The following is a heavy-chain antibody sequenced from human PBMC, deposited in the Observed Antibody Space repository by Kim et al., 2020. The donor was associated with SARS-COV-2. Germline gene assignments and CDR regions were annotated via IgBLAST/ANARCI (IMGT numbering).Heavy chain of an antibody. J-gene: IGHJ4*02. CDR3: SRGPIDWRDVGDY. V-gene: IGHV3-74*03. Sequence: YADFVKGRFTISRDNAKNILYLQMSSLAGEDTAGYYCSRGPIDWRDVGDYWGPGALVTVSS. D-gene: IGHD3-9*01.